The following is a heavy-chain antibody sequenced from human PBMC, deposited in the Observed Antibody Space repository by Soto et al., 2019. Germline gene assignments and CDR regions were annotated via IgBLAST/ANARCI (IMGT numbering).Heavy chain of an antibody. V-gene: IGHV1-2*02. CDR2: INPNSGGT. J-gene: IGHJ6*02. Sequence: GASVKVSCKASGYTFTGYYMHWVRQAPGQGLEWMGWINPNSGGTNYAQKFQGRVTMTRDTSISTAYMELSRLSSDDTAVYYCARSSAAVTSYYYYGMDDWGQGTTVTVSS. CDR3: ARSSAAVTSYYYYGMDD. CDR1: GYTFTGYY. D-gene: IGHD6-13*01.